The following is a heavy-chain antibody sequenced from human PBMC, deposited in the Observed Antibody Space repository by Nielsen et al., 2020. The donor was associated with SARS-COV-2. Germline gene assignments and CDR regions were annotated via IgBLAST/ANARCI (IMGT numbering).Heavy chain of an antibody. D-gene: IGHD6-19*01. J-gene: IGHJ4*02. Sequence: SLKISCAASGFTFDDYAMHWVRQAPGKGLEWVSGISWNSGSIGYADSVKGRFTISRDNAKNSLYLQMNSLRAEDTALYRCARIQWLVEYYFDYWGQGTLVTVSS. CDR1: GFTFDDYA. V-gene: IGHV3-9*01. CDR2: ISWNSGSI. CDR3: ARIQWLVEYYFDY.